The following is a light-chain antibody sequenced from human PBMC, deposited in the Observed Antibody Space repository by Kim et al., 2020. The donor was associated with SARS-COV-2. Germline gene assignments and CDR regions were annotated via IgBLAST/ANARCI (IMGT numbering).Light chain of an antibody. CDR2: GAS. CDR3: QKYGSSPWT. Sequence: EIVLTQSPGTLSFSPGQRGTLSCRASQSVSGSFLAWYQQKSGQAPRLLIYGASSRATGIPDRFSGRGSGTDFTLTISRLEPEDFAVYYCQKYGSSPWTFGQGTKVESK. J-gene: IGKJ1*01. CDR1: QSVSGSF. V-gene: IGKV3-20*01.